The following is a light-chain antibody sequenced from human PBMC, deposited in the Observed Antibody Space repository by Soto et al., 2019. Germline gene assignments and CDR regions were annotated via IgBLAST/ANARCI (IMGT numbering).Light chain of an antibody. V-gene: IGLV2-14*01. Sequence: QSALTQPASVSGSPGQSITISCPGTSSDVGAYNYVSWFQQHPGKAPKLLIYEVSNRPSGVYYRFSGSKSGSTASLTISGLQAEDEADYYCSSYTRSKTYVFGTGTKLTVL. CDR1: SSDVGAYNY. J-gene: IGLJ1*01. CDR2: EVS. CDR3: SSYTRSKTYV.